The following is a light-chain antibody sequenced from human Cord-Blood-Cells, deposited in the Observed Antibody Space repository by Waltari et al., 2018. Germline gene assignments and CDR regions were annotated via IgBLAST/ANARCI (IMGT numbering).Light chain of an antibody. J-gene: IGKJ4*01. Sequence: DIQLTQSPSFLSASVGDRVTITCRASQGISSYLAWYQQNPGKAPKLLIYAASTLQSGVPSRFSGSGSGTEFTLTISSLQPEDFATYYCQQLLTFGGGTKVEIK. CDR3: QQLLT. V-gene: IGKV1-9*01. CDR2: AAS. CDR1: QGISSY.